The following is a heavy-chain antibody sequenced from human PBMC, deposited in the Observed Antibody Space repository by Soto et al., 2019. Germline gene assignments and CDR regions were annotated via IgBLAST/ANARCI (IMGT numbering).Heavy chain of an antibody. CDR2: ISSNGGST. CDR1: GFTFSSYS. Sequence: PGVSLRLSCAASGFTFSSYSMHWVRQAPGKGLEYVSAISSNGGSTYYANSVKGRFTISRDNSKNTLYLQMGSLRAEDMAVYYCARDLNPATIMRGLDYWGQGTLVTVSS. V-gene: IGHV3-64*01. D-gene: IGHD5-12*01. J-gene: IGHJ4*02. CDR3: ARDLNPATIMRGLDY.